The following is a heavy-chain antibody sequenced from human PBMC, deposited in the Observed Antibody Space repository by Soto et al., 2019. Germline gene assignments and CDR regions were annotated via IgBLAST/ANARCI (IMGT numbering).Heavy chain of an antibody. V-gene: IGHV4-31*03. CDR3: ARDAAVWSGYSRDAFDI. Sequence: SETLSLTCTVSGGSISSGGYYWGWIRQHPGKGLEWIGYIYYSGSTYYNPSLKSRVTISVDTSKNQFSLKLSSVTAADTAVYYCARDAAVWSGYSRDAFDIWGQGTMVTVSS. CDR1: GGSISSGGYY. CDR2: IYYSGST. D-gene: IGHD3-3*01. J-gene: IGHJ3*02.